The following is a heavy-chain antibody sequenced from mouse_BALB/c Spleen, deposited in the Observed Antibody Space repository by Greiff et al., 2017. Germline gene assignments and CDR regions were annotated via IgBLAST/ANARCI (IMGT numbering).Heavy chain of an antibody. CDR2: ISSGGSYT. CDR3: ARDWGEGNYRFYAMDY. Sequence: DVKLQESGGGLVKPGGSLKLSCAASGFTFSSYAMSWVRQSPEKRLEWVAEISSGGSYTYYPDSVKGRFTISRDNAKNNLYLQMSSLKSEDTAMYYCARDWGEGNYRFYAMDYWGQGTSVTVSS. D-gene: IGHD2-1*01. V-gene: IGHV5-6*03. J-gene: IGHJ4*01. CDR1: GFTFSSYA.